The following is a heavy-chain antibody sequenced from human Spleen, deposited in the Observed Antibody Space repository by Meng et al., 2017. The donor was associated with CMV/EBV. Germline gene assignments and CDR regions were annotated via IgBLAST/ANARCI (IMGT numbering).Heavy chain of an antibody. D-gene: IGHD2-2*01. V-gene: IGHV3-21*01. CDR3: ARGRPGYCSSTSCNGMDV. J-gene: IGHJ6*02. CDR2: ISSSRSYI. CDR1: GFTLSNYN. Sequence: GESLKISCAASGFTLSNYNMNWVRQGPGKGLEWVSSISSSRSYIYYADSVKGRFTNSRDSAKISLYLQMDSLRAEDTAVYYCARGRPGYCSSTSCNGMDVWGQGTTVTVSS.